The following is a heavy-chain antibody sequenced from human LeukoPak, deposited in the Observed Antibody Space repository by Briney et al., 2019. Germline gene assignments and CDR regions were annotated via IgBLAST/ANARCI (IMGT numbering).Heavy chain of an antibody. CDR2: IRSKANGYAT. D-gene: IGHD6-13*01. J-gene: IGHJ4*02. V-gene: IGHV3-73*01. Sequence: PGGSLKLSCAASGFTFSGSAMHWVRQASGKGLEWVGRIRSKANGYATAYAASVKGRFTISRDDSKNTLYLQMNSLGAEDTAVYYCTTVLSSNRYNLCDYWGQGTLVTVSS. CDR1: GFTFSGSA. CDR3: TTVLSSNRYNLCDY.